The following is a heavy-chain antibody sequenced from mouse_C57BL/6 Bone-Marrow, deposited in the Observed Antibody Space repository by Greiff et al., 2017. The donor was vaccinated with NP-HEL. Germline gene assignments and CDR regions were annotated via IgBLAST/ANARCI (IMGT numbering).Heavy chain of an antibody. Sequence: QVQLKESGAELVRPGTSVRMSCKASGYTFTNYWIGWAKQRPGHGLEWIGDIYPGGGYTNYNEKFKGKATLTADKSSSTAYMQFSSLTSEDSAIYYCAGWLLRGYWYFDVWGTGTTVTVSS. D-gene: IGHD2-3*01. CDR1: GYTFTNYW. CDR2: IYPGGGYT. CDR3: AGWLLRGYWYFDV. J-gene: IGHJ1*03. V-gene: IGHV1-63*01.